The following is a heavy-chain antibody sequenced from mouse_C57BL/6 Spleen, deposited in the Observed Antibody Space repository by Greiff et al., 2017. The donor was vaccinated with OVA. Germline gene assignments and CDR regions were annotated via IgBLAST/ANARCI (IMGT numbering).Heavy chain of an antibody. CDR2: ISYSGST. CDR3: ARDRGDYDGYAMEC. Sequence: DVMLVESGPGMVKPSQSLSLTCTVTGYSITSGYDWHWIRHFPGNKLEWMGYISYSGSTNYNPSLKSRISITHDPSKNHFFLKLNSVTTEDTATYYCARDRGDYDGYAMECWGQGTAVTVSS. J-gene: IGHJ4*01. V-gene: IGHV3-1*01. D-gene: IGHD2-4*01. CDR1: GYSITSGYD.